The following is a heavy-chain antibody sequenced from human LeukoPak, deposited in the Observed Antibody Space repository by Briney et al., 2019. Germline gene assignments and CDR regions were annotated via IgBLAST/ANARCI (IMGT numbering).Heavy chain of an antibody. CDR2: IYYSGST. CDR1: GGSISSGDYY. J-gene: IGHJ4*02. Sequence: SETLSLTCTVSGGSISSGDYYWGWIRQPPGKGLEWIGYIYYSGSTYYNPSLKSRVTISVDTSKNQFSLKLSSVTAADTAVYYCARSSGWLQSFDYWGQGTLVTVSS. CDR3: ARSSGWLQSFDY. V-gene: IGHV4-30-4*01. D-gene: IGHD5-24*01.